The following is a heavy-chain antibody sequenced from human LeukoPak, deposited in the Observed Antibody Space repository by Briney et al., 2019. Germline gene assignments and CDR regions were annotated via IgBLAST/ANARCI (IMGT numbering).Heavy chain of an antibody. CDR2: ISGVGGST. D-gene: IGHD3-22*01. J-gene: IGHJ4*02. V-gene: IGHV3-23*01. CDR1: GFTFSSYA. CDR3: AKGGYYYDSSGYLD. Sequence: PGGSLRLSCAASGFTFSSYAMSWVRQAPGKGLEWVSSISGVGGSTYYADSVKGRFTISRDNSKNTLYLQMNSLRAEDTAIYYCAKGGYYYDSSGYLDWGQGTLVTVSS.